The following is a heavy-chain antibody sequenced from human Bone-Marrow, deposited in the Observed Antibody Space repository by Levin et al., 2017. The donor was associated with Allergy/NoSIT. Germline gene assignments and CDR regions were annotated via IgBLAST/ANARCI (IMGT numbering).Heavy chain of an antibody. CDR3: SRGGRMGDFGY. Sequence: GESLKISCKGSGYIFPTYWIGWVRQTPGKGLEWMGIIYPGDSDTRYSPSFEGQVTISADKSISTAYLQWNSLKASDTAIYYCSRGGRMGDFGYWGQGTLVTVSS. CDR1: GYIFPTYW. V-gene: IGHV5-51*01. CDR2: IYPGDSDT. J-gene: IGHJ4*02. D-gene: IGHD1-26*01.